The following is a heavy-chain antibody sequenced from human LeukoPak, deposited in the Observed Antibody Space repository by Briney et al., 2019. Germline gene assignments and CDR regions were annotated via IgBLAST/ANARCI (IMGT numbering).Heavy chain of an antibody. D-gene: IGHD2-15*01. Sequence: SETLSLTCAVYGGSFSGCYWSWIRQPPGKGLEWIGEINHSGSTNYNPSLKSRVTISVDTSKNQFSLKLSSVTAADTAVYYCASRYCSGGSCYLSYYGMDVWGKGTTVTVSS. V-gene: IGHV4-34*01. CDR2: INHSGST. CDR1: GGSFSGCY. CDR3: ASRYCSGGSCYLSYYGMDV. J-gene: IGHJ6*04.